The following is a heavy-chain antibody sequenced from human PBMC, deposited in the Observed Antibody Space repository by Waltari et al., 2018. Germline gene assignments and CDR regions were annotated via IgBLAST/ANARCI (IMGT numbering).Heavy chain of an antibody. J-gene: IGHJ6*02. CDR1: GASLSGSY. CDR3: ARGVLCSGGSCYSGEIDV. D-gene: IGHD2-15*01. Sequence: QVQLQQWGAGLLKPSETLSLTCGVYGASLSGSYWNWIRQPPGKGLEWIGEINHSGTTNYNPSLRSRLTISVDTSKKQFSVRLSTVTAADTAVYYCARGVLCSGGSCYSGEIDVWGQGTTVTVSS. V-gene: IGHV4-34*01. CDR2: INHSGTT.